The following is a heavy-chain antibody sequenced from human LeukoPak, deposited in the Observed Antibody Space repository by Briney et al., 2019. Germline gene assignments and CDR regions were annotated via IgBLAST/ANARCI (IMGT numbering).Heavy chain of an antibody. D-gene: IGHD6-13*01. CDR2: IWYDGSNK. CDR1: GFIFSSFG. V-gene: IGHV3-33*01. CDR3: ARGSTYSSSWYWKGTPFDY. Sequence: GRSLRLSCAASGFIFSSFGMHWVRQAPGKGLEWVAVIWYDGSNKYYADSVKGRFTISRDNSKNTLYLQMNSLRAEDTAVYYCARGSTYSSSWYWKGTPFDYWGQGTLVTVSS. J-gene: IGHJ4*02.